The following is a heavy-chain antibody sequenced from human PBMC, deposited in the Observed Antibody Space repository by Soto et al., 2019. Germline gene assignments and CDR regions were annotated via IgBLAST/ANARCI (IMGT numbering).Heavy chain of an antibody. CDR3: VRDLALMADY. J-gene: IGHJ4*02. CDR2: ILYDGSKK. V-gene: IGHV3-30*03. CDR1: GFNLNTYG. Sequence: GSLRLSFVASGFNLNTYGIYWVRQGPGKGLQWVAQILYDGSKKHYADSVRGRFTITRDNSKNTVYLQMDSLRVDDTAMYYCVRDLALMADYWRQGTLVPVSS. D-gene: IGHD3-16*01.